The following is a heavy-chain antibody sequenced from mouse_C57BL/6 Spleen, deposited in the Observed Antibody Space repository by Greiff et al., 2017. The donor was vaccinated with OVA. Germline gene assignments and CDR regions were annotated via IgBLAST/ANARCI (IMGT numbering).Heavy chain of an antibody. J-gene: IGHJ2*01. CDR3: ARERETYGFLDY. CDR2: IWSDGST. V-gene: IGHV2-6*03. D-gene: IGHD2-2*01. Sequence: LVAPSQSLSITCTVSGFSLTSYGVHWVRQPPGKGLEWLVVIWSDGSTTYNSALKSRLSISKDNSKSQVFLKMNSLQTDDTAMYYCARERETYGFLDYWGQGTTLTVSS. CDR1: GFSLTSYG.